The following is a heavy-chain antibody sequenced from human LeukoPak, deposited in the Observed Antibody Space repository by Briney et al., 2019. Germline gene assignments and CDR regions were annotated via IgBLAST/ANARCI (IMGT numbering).Heavy chain of an antibody. J-gene: IGHJ5*02. V-gene: IGHV1-69*05. D-gene: IGHD6-13*01. Sequence: ASVKVYCKASGGTFSSYAISWVRQAPGQGLEWMGRIIPIFSTANYAQKYQGRVTITTDESTSTAYMELSSLRSEDTAVYYCAREGEAAAGTESPTINWFDPWGQGTLVTVSS. CDR2: IIPIFSTA. CDR3: AREGEAAAGTESPTINWFDP. CDR1: GGTFSSYA.